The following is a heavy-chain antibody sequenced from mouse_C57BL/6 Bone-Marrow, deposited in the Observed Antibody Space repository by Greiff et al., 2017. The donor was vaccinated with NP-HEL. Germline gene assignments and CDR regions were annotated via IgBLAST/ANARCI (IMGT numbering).Heavy chain of an antibody. J-gene: IGHJ4*01. D-gene: IGHD1-1*01. V-gene: IGHV14-2*01. Sequence: EVMLVESGAELVKPGASVKLSCTASGFNITDYYMHWVKQRTEQGLEWIGRIDPEDGETKYAPKFKGKATIPADTSSNTAYLQLSGLTSEDTAVSYCARDYGSFYYYAMDYWGQGTSVTVSS. CDR1: GFNITDYY. CDR3: ARDYGSFYYYAMDY. CDR2: IDPEDGET.